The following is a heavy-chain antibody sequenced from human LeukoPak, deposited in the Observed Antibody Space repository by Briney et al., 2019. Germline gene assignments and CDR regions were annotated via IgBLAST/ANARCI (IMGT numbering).Heavy chain of an antibody. D-gene: IGHD5-12*01. V-gene: IGHV5-51*01. J-gene: IGHJ4*02. Sequence: GESLKISCKGSGYTFSTYWIARVRQMPGKGLEWMGIIYPDDSDTRYSLSFQGQVTISADKSISTAYLQWSSLKASDTAMFFCARQKGVGGSGYYNWGQGTLVTVSS. CDR1: GYTFSTYW. CDR3: ARQKGVGGSGYYN. CDR2: IYPDDSDT.